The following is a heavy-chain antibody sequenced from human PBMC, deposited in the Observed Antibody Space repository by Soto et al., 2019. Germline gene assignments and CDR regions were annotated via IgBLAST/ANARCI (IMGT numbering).Heavy chain of an antibody. D-gene: IGHD1-26*01. CDR2: IYYSGST. Sequence: SETLSLTCTVSGGSVSSGSYYWSWIRQPPGKGLEWIGYIYYSGSTNYNPSLKSRVTISVDTSKNQFSLKLSSVTAADTAVYYCARGLEVGAIDYWGQGTLVTVSS. V-gene: IGHV4-61*01. CDR3: ARGLEVGAIDY. CDR1: GGSVSSGSYY. J-gene: IGHJ4*02.